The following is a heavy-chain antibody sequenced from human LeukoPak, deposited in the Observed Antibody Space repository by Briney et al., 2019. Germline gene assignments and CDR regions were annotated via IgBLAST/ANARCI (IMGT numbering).Heavy chain of an antibody. D-gene: IGHD1-26*01. CDR3: ASSVGSTDY. J-gene: IGHJ4*02. V-gene: IGHV4-34*01. Sequence: PSETLSLTCAVYGESLSKYYWTWIRQSPGKGLEWIGEINHRGSTNLNPSLKSRVTLSVDTSRHQFSLKLTSVTAADAAVYYCASSVGSTDYWGQGTLVTVSS. CDR1: GESLSKYY. CDR2: INHRGST.